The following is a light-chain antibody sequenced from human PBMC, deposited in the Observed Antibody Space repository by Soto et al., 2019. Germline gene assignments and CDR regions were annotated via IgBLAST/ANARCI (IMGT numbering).Light chain of an antibody. Sequence: DIPMTQSPSSVSASVGDRVTITCRASQGITSRLAWYQQKPERAPKPLIYAAYSLQSGIPSRFSGSGSGRDFNLTISSLQPEDFGTYFCQQTSSFPITFGGGTKVEIK. CDR3: QQTSSFPIT. CDR1: QGITSR. V-gene: IGKV1-12*01. CDR2: AAY. J-gene: IGKJ4*01.